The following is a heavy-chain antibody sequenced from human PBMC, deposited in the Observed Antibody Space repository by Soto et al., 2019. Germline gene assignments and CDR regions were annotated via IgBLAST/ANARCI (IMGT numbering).Heavy chain of an antibody. CDR2: ISAYNGNT. V-gene: IGHV1-18*04. Sequence: ASVKVSCKASGYTFTSYGISWVRQAPGQGLEWMGWISAYNGNTNYAQKLQGRVTMTTDTSTSTAYMELRSLGSDDTAVYYCARIQAPIVVVPAATNWFDPWGQGTLVTVSS. CDR1: GYTFTSYG. J-gene: IGHJ5*02. CDR3: ARIQAPIVVVPAATNWFDP. D-gene: IGHD2-2*01.